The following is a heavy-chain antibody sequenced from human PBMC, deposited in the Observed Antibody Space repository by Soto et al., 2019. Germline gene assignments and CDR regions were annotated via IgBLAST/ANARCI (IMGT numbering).Heavy chain of an antibody. CDR3: ARADYYYDSSSYSFYFDY. V-gene: IGHV4-38-2*01. Sequence: SETLSLTCAVSGYSISSGYYLGWIRQPPGKGLEWIGSLYHSGSTYYNPSLKSRVTISVDTSKNQFSLKLSSVTAADTAVYYCARADYYYDSSSYSFYFDYWGQGTLVTVSS. D-gene: IGHD3-22*01. J-gene: IGHJ4*02. CDR2: LYHSGST. CDR1: GYSISSGYY.